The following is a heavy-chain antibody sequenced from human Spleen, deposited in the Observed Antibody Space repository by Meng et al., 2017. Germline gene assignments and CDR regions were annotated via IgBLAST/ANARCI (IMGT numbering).Heavy chain of an antibody. CDR2: ISSSSTI. Sequence: GGSLRLSCAASGFTFSDYYMNWVRQAPGRGLEWVSSISSSSTIYYADSVKGRFTISRDNAKNSLYLQMNSLRAEDTAVYYCARAYDSSGYDAFDIWGQGTMVTVSS. J-gene: IGHJ3*02. CDR1: GFTFSDYY. D-gene: IGHD3-22*01. CDR3: ARAYDSSGYDAFDI. V-gene: IGHV3-69-1*01.